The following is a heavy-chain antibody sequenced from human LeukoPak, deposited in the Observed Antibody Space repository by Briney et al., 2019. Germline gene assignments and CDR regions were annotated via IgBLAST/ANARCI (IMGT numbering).Heavy chain of an antibody. CDR3: ARAKSDGSGSCPLYGDCYYYYYMDV. CDR1: GGSISPYY. Sequence: KPSETLSLTCTVSGGSISPYYWSWIRQPPGKGLEWLGYIYYSGNAEYKPSLKSLVAMSVDTSKNQFSLRLSSVAAADTAVYYCARAKSDGSGSCPLYGDCYYYYYMDVWGKGTTVTVSS. J-gene: IGHJ6*03. D-gene: IGHD3-10*01. CDR2: IYYSGNA. V-gene: IGHV4-59*01.